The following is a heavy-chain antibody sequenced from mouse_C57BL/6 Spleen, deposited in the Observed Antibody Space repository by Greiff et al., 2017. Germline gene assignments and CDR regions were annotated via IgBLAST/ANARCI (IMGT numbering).Heavy chain of an antibody. D-gene: IGHD2-4*01. CDR2: IDPSDSYT. J-gene: IGHJ4*01. Sequence: QVQLQQSGAELVRPGTSVKLSCKASGYTFTSYWMHWVKQRPGQGLEWIGVIDPSDSYTNYNQKFKGKATLTVDTSSSTAYMQLSSLTSEDSAVYYCAAVIYYDSHWGQGTSVTVSS. CDR3: AAVIYYDSH. V-gene: IGHV1-59*01. CDR1: GYTFTSYW.